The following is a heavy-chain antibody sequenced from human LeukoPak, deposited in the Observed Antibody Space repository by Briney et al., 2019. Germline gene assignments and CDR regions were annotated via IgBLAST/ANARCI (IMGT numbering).Heavy chain of an antibody. CDR3: AKEIVLVPAAMLDY. Sequence: PGGSLRLSCAASGFTFSSYAMHWVRQAPGKGLEWVAVISYDGSNKYYADSVKGRFTISRDNSKNTLYLQMNSLRAEDTAVYYCAKEIVLVPAAMLDYWGQGTLVTVSS. CDR2: ISYDGSNK. CDR1: GFTFSSYA. V-gene: IGHV3-30-3*01. J-gene: IGHJ4*02. D-gene: IGHD2-2*01.